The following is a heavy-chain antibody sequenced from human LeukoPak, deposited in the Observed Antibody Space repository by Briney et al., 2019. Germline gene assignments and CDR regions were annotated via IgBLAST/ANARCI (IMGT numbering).Heavy chain of an antibody. CDR3: ARENIWFGPNWFDP. CDR1: GFTFSSYE. Sequence: VGSLRLSCAASGFTFSSYEMNWVRQAPGKGLEWVSYISSSGSTIYYADSVKGRFTISRDNAKNSLYLKMNSLRAEDTAVYYCARENIWFGPNWFDPWGQGTLVTVSS. D-gene: IGHD3-10*01. J-gene: IGHJ5*02. V-gene: IGHV3-48*03. CDR2: ISSSGSTI.